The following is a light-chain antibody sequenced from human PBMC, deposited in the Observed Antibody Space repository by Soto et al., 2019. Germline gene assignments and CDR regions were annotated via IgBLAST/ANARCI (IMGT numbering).Light chain of an antibody. CDR3: QQYYGSPYT. Sequence: DIVMTQSPGSLAVSLGESATINCKSSQSVLYTSNNKNYLAWYQQKTGQPPKLLIYWASARESGVPDRFSGSGSGTEFTLTISSLQAEDVAVYYCQQYYGSPYTFGQGTKLEIK. CDR2: WAS. J-gene: IGKJ2*01. CDR1: QSVLYTSNNKNY. V-gene: IGKV4-1*01.